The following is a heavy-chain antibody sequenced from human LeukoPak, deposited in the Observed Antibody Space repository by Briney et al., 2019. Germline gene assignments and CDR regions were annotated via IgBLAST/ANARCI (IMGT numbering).Heavy chain of an antibody. J-gene: IGHJ4*02. CDR2: IYHSGST. CDR1: GGSISSGGYS. CDR3: ARDGEGRGYYFDY. D-gene: IGHD3-10*01. Sequence: SETLSLTCAVSGGSISSGGYSWSWIRQPPGKGLEWIGYIYHSGSTYYNPSLKSRVTMSVDTSKNQFSLKLSSVTAADTAVYYCARDGEGRGYYFDYWGQGTLVTVSS. V-gene: IGHV4-30-2*01.